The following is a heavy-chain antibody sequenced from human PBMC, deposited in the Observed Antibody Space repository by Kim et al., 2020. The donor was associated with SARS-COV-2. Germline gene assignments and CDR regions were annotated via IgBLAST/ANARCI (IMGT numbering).Heavy chain of an antibody. V-gene: IGHV3-48*02. CDR1: GFTFSSYS. CDR3: ARERSGYGWHYGMDV. D-gene: IGHD5-12*01. J-gene: IGHJ6*02. CDR2: ISSSSSTI. Sequence: GGSLRLSCAASGFTFSSYSMNWVRQAPGKGLEWVSYISSSSSTIYYADSVKGRFTISRDNAKNSLYLQMNSLRDEDTAVYYCARERSGYGWHYGMDVWGQGTTVTVSS.